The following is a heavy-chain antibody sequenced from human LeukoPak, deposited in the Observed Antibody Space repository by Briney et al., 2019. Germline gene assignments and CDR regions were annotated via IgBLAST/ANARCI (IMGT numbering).Heavy chain of an antibody. V-gene: IGHV3-20*04. CDR3: AKVALLNWGNYFDY. CDR2: INWNGGST. Sequence: GGSLRLSCAASGFTFDDYGMSWVRQAPGKGLEWVSGINWNGGSTGYADSVKGRFTISRDNSKNTLYLQMNSLRAEDTAVYYCAKVALLNWGNYFDYWGQGTLVTVSS. CDR1: GFTFDDYG. J-gene: IGHJ4*02. D-gene: IGHD7-27*01.